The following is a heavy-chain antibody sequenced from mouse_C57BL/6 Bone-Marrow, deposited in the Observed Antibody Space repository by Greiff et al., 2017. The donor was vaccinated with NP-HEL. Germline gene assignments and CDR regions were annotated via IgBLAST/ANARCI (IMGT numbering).Heavy chain of an antibody. Sequence: QVHVKQSGAELVRPGASVTLSCKASGYTFTDYEMHWVKQTPVHGLEWIGAIDPETGGTAYNQKFKGKAILTADKSSSTAYMELRSLTSEDSAVYYCTGLTGTKGYWGQGTTLTVSS. CDR3: TGLTGTKGY. J-gene: IGHJ2*01. D-gene: IGHD4-1*01. CDR2: IDPETGGT. CDR1: GYTFTDYE. V-gene: IGHV1-15*01.